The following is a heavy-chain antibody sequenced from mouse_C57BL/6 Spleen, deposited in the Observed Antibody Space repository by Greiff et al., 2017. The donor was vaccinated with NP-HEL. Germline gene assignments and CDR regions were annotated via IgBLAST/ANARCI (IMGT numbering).Heavy chain of an antibody. CDR3: AREVYDYDGYYFDY. J-gene: IGHJ2*01. CDR2: IDPSDSDT. D-gene: IGHD2-4*01. Sequence: QVQLKQPGAELVRPGSSVKLSCKASGYTFTSYWMHWVKQRPIQGLEWIGKIDPSDSDTNYNQKFKDKATLTVDKSSSTAYMQLSSLTSEDSAVYYCAREVYDYDGYYFDYWGQGTTLTVSS. V-gene: IGHV1-52*01. CDR1: GYTFTSYW.